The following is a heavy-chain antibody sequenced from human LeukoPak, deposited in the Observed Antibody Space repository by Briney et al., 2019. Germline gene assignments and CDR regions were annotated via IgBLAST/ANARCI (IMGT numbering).Heavy chain of an antibody. D-gene: IGHD3-3*01. CDR3: AKFDAYYDFWSGYSTNWFDP. Sequence: GSLRLSCAASGFTFSSYAMSWVRQAPGKGLEWVSAISGSGGSTYYADSVKGRFTISRDNSKNTLYLQMNSLRAEDTAVYYCAKFDAYYDFWSGYSTNWFDPWGQGTLVTVSS. CDR1: GFTFSSYA. J-gene: IGHJ5*02. V-gene: IGHV3-23*01. CDR2: ISGSGGST.